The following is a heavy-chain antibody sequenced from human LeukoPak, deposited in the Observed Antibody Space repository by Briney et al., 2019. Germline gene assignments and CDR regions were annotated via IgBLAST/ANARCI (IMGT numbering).Heavy chain of an antibody. CDR1: GFIYNNYA. CDR3: AKDEYYYGMDV. CDR2: ISWNSGSI. J-gene: IGHJ6*02. Sequence: GGSLRLSCAGSGFIYNNYAMHWVRQPPGKGLEWVSGISWNSGSIGYADSVKGRFTISRDNAKNSLYLQMNSLRAEDTALYYCAKDEYYYGMDVWGQGTTVTVSS. V-gene: IGHV3-9*01.